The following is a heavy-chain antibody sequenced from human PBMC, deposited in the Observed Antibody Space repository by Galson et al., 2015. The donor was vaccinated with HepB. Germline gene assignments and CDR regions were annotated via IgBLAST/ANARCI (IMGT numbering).Heavy chain of an antibody. Sequence: SLRLSCAASGFTFSSYAMSWVRQAPGKGLEWVSDISDSGGSTYYADSVKGRFTISRDNSKNTLYLQMNSLRAEDTAVYYCAKDPGIVVLPRRGSAWFDPWPGNPGHRLL. CDR1: GFTFSSYA. CDR2: ISDSGGST. CDR3: AKDPGIVVLPRRGSAWFDP. V-gene: IGHV3-23*01. J-gene: IGHJ5*02. D-gene: IGHD2-2*01.